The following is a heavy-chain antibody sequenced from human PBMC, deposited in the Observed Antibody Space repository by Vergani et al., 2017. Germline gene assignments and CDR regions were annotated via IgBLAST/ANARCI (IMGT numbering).Heavy chain of an antibody. V-gene: IGHV4-4*07. CDR2: IYTSGST. D-gene: IGHD3-22*01. J-gene: IGHJ3*02. CDR1: GGSISSYY. CDR3: ARDGMYYDSSGHDAFDI. Sequence: QVQLQESGPGLVKPSETLSLTCTVSGGSISSYYWSWIRQPAGKGLEWIGRIYTSGSTNYNPSLKSRVTMSVDTSKNQFSLKLSSVTAADTAVYYCARDGMYYDSSGHDAFDIWGQGTMVTVSS.